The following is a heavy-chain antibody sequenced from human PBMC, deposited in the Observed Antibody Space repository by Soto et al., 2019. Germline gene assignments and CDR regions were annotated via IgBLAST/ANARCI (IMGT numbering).Heavy chain of an antibody. CDR3: VRSGGSFTPFDS. Sequence: PSHTLSLTCAISGDSVSSNTAAWNWIRSSPSRGLEWLGRTYYRSNWRHDYAVSVKSRITVNPDTSKNHFSLQLNSVTPDDTAVYYCVRSGGSFTPFDSWGQGILVTVSS. J-gene: IGHJ4*02. CDR1: GDSVSSNTAA. D-gene: IGHD2-15*01. V-gene: IGHV6-1*01. CDR2: TYYRSNWRH.